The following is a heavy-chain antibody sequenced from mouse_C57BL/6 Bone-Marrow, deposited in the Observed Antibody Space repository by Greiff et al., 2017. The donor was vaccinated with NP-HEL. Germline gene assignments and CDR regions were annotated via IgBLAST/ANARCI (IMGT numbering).Heavy chain of an antibody. CDR2: ISYSGST. J-gene: IGHJ3*01. D-gene: IGHD2-4*01. CDR1: GYSITSDY. Sequence: EVKVVESGPGLAKPSQTLSLTCSVTGYSITSDYWNWIRKFPGNKLEYMGYISYSGSTYYNPSLKSRISITRDTSKNQYYLQLNSVTTEDTATYYCARYRIYYDYDDGVAYWGQGTLVTVSA. CDR3: ARYRIYYDYDDGVAY. V-gene: IGHV3-8*01.